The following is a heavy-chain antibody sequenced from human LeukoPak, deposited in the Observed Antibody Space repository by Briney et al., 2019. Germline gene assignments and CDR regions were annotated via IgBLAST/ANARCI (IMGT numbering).Heavy chain of an antibody. V-gene: IGHV3-23*01. CDR1: GMCFRHHA. Sequence: GGSLRLSCVASGMCFRHHAVNWVRQAPGKGLEWVSSIFDSGAPSYYADSVKGRFTISRDNARDTFYLQMENLRAEDSATYYCTKAVGGGRDAYDVWGQGTGVIVSS. CDR2: IFDSGAPS. CDR3: TKAVGGGRDAYDV. D-gene: IGHD3-16*01. J-gene: IGHJ3*01.